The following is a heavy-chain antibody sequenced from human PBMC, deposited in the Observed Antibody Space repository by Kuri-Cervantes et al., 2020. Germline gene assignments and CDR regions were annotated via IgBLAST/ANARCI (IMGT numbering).Heavy chain of an antibody. D-gene: IGHD2-2*01. J-gene: IGHJ6*03. CDR2: ISWNSDSI. CDR3: AKDTISRPALYYYYMDV. V-gene: IGHV3-9*01. CDR1: GFIFDDYA. Sequence: GGSLRLSCAASGFIFDDYAMHWVRQGPGKGLEWVSGISWNSDSIGYADSVKGRFTISRDNAKNSLYLQMNSLRAEDTALYYCAKDTISRPALYYYYMDVWGKGTTVTVSS.